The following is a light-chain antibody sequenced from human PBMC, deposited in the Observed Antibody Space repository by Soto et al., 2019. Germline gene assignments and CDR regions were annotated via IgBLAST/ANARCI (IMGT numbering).Light chain of an antibody. V-gene: IGKV3-15*01. CDR1: QSVSSN. CDR2: GAS. CDR3: QQYNNWPST. Sequence: EIVMTQSPATLSVSPGERATLSCRASQSVSSNLAWYQQKPGQAPRLLIYGASTRATGIPARFSGSGSGTEFILTISSLQSEDFAVYYCQQYNNWPSTFGQGTRLEIK. J-gene: IGKJ5*01.